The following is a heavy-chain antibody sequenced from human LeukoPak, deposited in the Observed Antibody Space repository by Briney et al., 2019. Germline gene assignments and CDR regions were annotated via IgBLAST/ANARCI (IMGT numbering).Heavy chain of an antibody. V-gene: IGHV3-74*01. J-gene: IGHJ6*02. CDR3: VRDPCSGGSCRVMEV. D-gene: IGHD2-15*01. CDR2: VDSARRNN. CDR1: GFPFSNFW. Sequence: HPRGSLRHSCAASGFPFSNFWRPWVRHAPAKGLVRVSWVDSARRNNTYAESVKGRFSNSRDNAKNTLDLQMNSLRVDDAAVDYCVRDPCSGGSCRVMEVGGHGTTVTV.